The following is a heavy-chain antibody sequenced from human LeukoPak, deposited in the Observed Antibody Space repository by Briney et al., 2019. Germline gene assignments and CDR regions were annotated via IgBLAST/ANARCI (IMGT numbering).Heavy chain of an antibody. CDR3: ARDEYYYDPYAFDI. D-gene: IGHD3-22*01. J-gene: IGHJ3*02. V-gene: IGHV1-2*02. CDR2: INPNSGGT. Sequence: GASVKVSCKASGYTFTGYYMHWVRQAPGQGLERMGWINPNSGGTNYAQKFQGRVTMTRDTSISTAYMELSRLRSDDTAVYYCARDEYYYDPYAFDIWGQGTMVTVSS. CDR1: GYTFTGYY.